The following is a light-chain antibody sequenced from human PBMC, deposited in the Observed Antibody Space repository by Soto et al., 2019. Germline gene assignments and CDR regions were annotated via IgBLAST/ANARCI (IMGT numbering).Light chain of an antibody. V-gene: IGKV3-20*01. Sequence: EIVLTQSPGTLSLSPGERATLSCWASQVIRYNNLAWYRQRPGQAPGLLIYGASTRAAGIPDRFSGGGSGTDFTLTISRLEPEDFAVYYCQQYGTSPLTFGGGTKVEIK. CDR3: QQYGTSPLT. CDR2: GAS. J-gene: IGKJ4*01. CDR1: QVIRYNN.